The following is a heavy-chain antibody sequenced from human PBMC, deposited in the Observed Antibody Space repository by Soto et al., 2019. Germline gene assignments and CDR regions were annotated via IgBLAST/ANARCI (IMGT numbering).Heavy chain of an antibody. CDR1: GYTFTNYG. D-gene: IGHD3-22*01. Sequence: QVQLVQSGAEVRKPGASVKVSCKASGYTFTNYGISWVRQAPGQGLEWMGWISAYNGNTNYAQKFQGRVTMTTETYTNIVYLELRSLRSDDTAVYYCARGMGPLGDSSGYYYVAPDFDFWGQGALVTVSS. CDR2: ISAYNGNT. J-gene: IGHJ4*02. V-gene: IGHV1-18*04. CDR3: ARGMGPLGDSSGYYYVAPDFDF.